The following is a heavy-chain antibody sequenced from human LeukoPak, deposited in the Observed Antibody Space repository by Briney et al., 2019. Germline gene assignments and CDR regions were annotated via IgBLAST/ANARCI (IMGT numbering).Heavy chain of an antibody. CDR3: ARYQSWKYSYGLGLDY. CDR1: GGTFSSYA. CDR2: IIPIFGTA. Sequence: SVKVSCKASGGTFSSYAISWVRQAPGQGLEWMGGIIPIFGTANYARKFQGRVTITADESTSTAYMELSSLRSEDTAVYYCARYQSWKYSYGLGLDYWGQGTLVTVSS. J-gene: IGHJ4*02. V-gene: IGHV1-69*01. D-gene: IGHD5-18*01.